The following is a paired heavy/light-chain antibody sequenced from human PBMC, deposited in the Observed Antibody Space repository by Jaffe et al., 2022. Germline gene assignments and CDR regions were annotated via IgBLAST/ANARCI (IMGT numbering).Light chain of an antibody. J-gene: IGLJ3*02. V-gene: IGLV3-27*01. CDR1: VLAKQY. Sequence: SSELTQPSSVSVSPGQTVRITCSGDVLAKQYARWFQQKPGQAPILLIYKDSERPSGIPERFSGSSSGTTVTLTISGAQVEDEADYYCFSAADYNQVFGGGTKLTVL. CDR3: FSAADYNQV. CDR2: KDS.
Heavy chain of an antibody. Sequence: EVQLVESGGGLVKPGGSLTLSCAASGFTFSNAWLNWVRQAPGKGLEWVGRIKSKTDGGTTDFAAPVRGRFTISRDDSKNSLYLQMNSLKTEDTAVYYCTTVPAGTSYYFWGQGTLVTVSS. J-gene: IGHJ4*02. CDR2: IKSKTDGGTT. CDR3: TTVPAGTSYYF. V-gene: IGHV3-15*01. D-gene: IGHD1-1*01. CDR1: GFTFSNAW.